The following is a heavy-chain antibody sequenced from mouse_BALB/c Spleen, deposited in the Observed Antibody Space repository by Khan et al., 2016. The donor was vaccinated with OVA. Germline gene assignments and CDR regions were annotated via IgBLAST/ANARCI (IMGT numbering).Heavy chain of an antibody. CDR2: INPSNGGT. J-gene: IGHJ3*01. CDR3: TRSGYANPFAY. V-gene: IGHV1S81*02. Sequence: QVQLKQSGAELVKPGASVKLSCKASGYTFSSYYMYWVKQRPGQGLEWIGGINPSNGGTNFNEKFKTKATLTVDKFSTTAYMHLSSLTSEDSAVYYCTRSGYANPFAYWGQGTLVTVSA. CDR1: GYTFSSYY. D-gene: IGHD2-10*02.